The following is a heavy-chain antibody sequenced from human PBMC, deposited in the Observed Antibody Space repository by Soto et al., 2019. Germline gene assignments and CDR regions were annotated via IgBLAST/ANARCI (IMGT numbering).Heavy chain of an antibody. CDR2: IIPILGIV. J-gene: IGHJ6*03. CDR1: GGTFSSYT. CDR3: ARGYYYYYYMDV. Sequence: QVQLVQSGAEVKKPGSSVKVSCKASGGTFSSYTISWVRQAPGQGLEWMGRIIPILGIVNYSQKFQGRITITAGKTTSNAYMELSSLRAEDTAVDSGARGYYYYYYMDVWGKGTTVTVSS. V-gene: IGHV1-69*02.